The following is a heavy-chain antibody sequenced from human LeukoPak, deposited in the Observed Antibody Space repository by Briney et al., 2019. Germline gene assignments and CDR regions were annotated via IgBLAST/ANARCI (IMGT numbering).Heavy chain of an antibody. CDR3: ARQYSGYQRGDY. CDR1: GGSSSSYY. V-gene: IGHV4-4*09. CDR2: VHPSGST. D-gene: IGHD5-12*01. Sequence: SETLSLTCTVSGGSSSSYYWTWIRQPPGKGLEWIGYVHPSGSTNYNPSLKSRVTMSVDTSKNQFSLKLSSVTAADTAVYYCARQYSGYQRGDYWGQGTLVTVSS. J-gene: IGHJ4*02.